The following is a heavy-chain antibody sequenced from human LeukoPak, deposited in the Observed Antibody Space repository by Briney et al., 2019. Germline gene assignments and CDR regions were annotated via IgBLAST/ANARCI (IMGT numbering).Heavy chain of an antibody. J-gene: IGHJ4*02. V-gene: IGHV5-51*01. Sequence: GESLKISCKGSGYSFTSYWIGWVRQMPGKGLEWMGIIYLGDSDTRYSPSFQGQVTISADKSISTAYLQWSSLKASDTAMYYCARHSGRDFWSGYWVDYWGQGTLVTVSS. CDR1: GYSFTSYW. CDR3: ARHSGRDFWSGYWVDY. D-gene: IGHD3-3*01. CDR2: IYLGDSDT.